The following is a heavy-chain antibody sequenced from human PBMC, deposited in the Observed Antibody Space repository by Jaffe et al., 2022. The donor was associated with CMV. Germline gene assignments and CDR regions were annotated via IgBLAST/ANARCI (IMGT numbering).Heavy chain of an antibody. CDR2: ISGSGGST. CDR3: AKDARDMTATGGYYFDY. CDR1: GFTFSSYA. V-gene: IGHV3-23*04. Sequence: EVQLVESGGGLVQPGGSLRLSCAASGFTFSSYAMSWVRQAPGKGLEWVSAISGSGGSTYYADSVKGRFTISRDNSKNTLYLQMNSLRAEDTAVYYCAKDARDMTATGGYYFDYWGQGTLVTVSS. D-gene: IGHD5-18*01. J-gene: IGHJ4*02.